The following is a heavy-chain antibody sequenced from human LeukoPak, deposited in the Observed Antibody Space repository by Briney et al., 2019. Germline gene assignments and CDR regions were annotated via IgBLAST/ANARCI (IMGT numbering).Heavy chain of an antibody. D-gene: IGHD6-13*01. J-gene: IGHJ3*02. V-gene: IGHV4-38-2*02. CDR1: GYSISSGYY. CDR3: ARDLWAAASI. CDR2: IYHSGST. Sequence: TSETLSLTCAVSGYSISSGYYWGWIRQPPGKGLEWIGSIYHSGSTYYNPSLKSRVTISVDTSKNQFSLKLSSVTAADTAVYYCARDLWAAASIWGQGTMVTVSS.